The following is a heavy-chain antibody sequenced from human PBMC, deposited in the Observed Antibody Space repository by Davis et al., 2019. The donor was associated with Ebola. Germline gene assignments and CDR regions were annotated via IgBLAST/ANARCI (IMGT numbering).Heavy chain of an antibody. CDR3: ARRRASDTTDY. V-gene: IGHV5-51*01. D-gene: IGHD1-14*01. CDR2: IYPGDSDT. Sequence: GKSLKISCKGSGYSFTSYWIGWVRQMPGKGLEWMGIIYPGDSDTRYSPSFQGQVTISADKSITTVYLQWSSLKASDTAMYYCARRRASDTTDYWGQGTLVTVSS. J-gene: IGHJ4*02. CDR1: GYSFTSYW.